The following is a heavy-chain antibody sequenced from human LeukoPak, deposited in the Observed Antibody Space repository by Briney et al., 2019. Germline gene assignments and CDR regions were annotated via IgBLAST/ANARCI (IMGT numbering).Heavy chain of an antibody. D-gene: IGHD6-13*01. J-gene: IGHJ6*02. Sequence: SQTLSLTCTVSGGSISSGSYYWSWIRQPAGRGLEWIGRIYTSGSTNYNPSLKSRVTISVDTSKNQFSLKPSSVTAADTAVYYCAGTAGTVGMDVWGQGTTVTVSS. CDR2: IYTSGST. CDR3: AGTAGTVGMDV. CDR1: GGSISSGSYY. V-gene: IGHV4-61*02.